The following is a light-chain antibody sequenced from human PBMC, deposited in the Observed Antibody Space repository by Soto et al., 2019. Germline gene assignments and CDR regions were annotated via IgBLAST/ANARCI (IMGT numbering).Light chain of an antibody. CDR3: QQYYSTPRT. Sequence: DIVMTQSPDSLAVSLGERATINCKSSQSVLYSSNNKNYLAWYQQKSGQPPKLLIYWASTRESGVPDRFSGSGSGTGFTLTISSLQAEDVAVYYCQQYYSTPRTFGGGTEVEIK. V-gene: IGKV4-1*01. CDR1: QSVLYSSNNKNY. CDR2: WAS. J-gene: IGKJ4*01.